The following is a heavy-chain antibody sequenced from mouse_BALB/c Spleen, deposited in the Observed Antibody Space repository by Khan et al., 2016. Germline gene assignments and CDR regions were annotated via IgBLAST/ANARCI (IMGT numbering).Heavy chain of an antibody. CDR3: ASYYCNYAY. CDR1: GYTFTSYW. V-gene: IGHV1-7*01. D-gene: IGHD2-1*01. Sequence: QVQLQQSGAELAKPGASVKMSCKASGYTFTSYWMHWVKQRPGQGLEWIGYINPSTGYTEYNQKFKDKAKLTADKSSSTAYMQLRSLTSEDSAVYYCASYYCNYAYWGQGTRVTVSA. CDR2: INPSTGYT. J-gene: IGHJ3*01.